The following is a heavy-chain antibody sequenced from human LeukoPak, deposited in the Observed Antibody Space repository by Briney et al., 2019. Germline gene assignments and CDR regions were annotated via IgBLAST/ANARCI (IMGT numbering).Heavy chain of an antibody. CDR3: ARDLSDSSGYLYY. CDR2: ISGSGGST. Sequence: GGSLRLSCAASGFTFSSYWMSWVRQAPGKGLEWVSAISGSGGSTYYADSVKGRFTISRDNSKNTLYLQMNSLRAEDTAVYYCARDLSDSSGYLYYWGRGTLVTVSS. V-gene: IGHV3-23*01. CDR1: GFTFSSYW. J-gene: IGHJ4*02. D-gene: IGHD3-22*01.